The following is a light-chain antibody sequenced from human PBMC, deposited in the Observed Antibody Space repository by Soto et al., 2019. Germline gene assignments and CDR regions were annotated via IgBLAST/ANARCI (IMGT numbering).Light chain of an antibody. CDR2: AAS. V-gene: IGKV1-39*01. CDR1: QSISSY. CDR3: QQSYSTSGYT. J-gene: IGKJ2*01. Sequence: DIQMTQSPSSLSASVGDRVTITCRASQSISSYLNWYQQKPGKAPKLLIYAASSLQSGVPSRFSGSGSGTDFTLTISSLQPEYFATYYCQQSYSTSGYTFGQGTKLEIK.